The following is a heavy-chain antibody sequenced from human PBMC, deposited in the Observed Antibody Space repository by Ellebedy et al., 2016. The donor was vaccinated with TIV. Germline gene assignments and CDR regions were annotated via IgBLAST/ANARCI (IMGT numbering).Heavy chain of an antibody. CDR1: GFTFGDYA. V-gene: IGHV3-49*04. CDR3: TRDLTTLAAAGTGIYYYTMDV. J-gene: IGHJ6*02. CDR2: IRSKAYGGTT. Sequence: GRSLRLSXTAPGFTFGDYAMSWVRKAPGKGLEWVSFIRSKAYGGTTEYAASVKGRFTISRDDSKSIAYLQMNSLKAEDTAVYYCTRDLTTLAAAGTGIYYYTMDVWGQGTTVTVSS. D-gene: IGHD6-13*01.